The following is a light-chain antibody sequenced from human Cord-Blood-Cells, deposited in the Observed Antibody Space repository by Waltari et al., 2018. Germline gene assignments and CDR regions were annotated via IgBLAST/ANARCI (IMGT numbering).Light chain of an antibody. J-gene: IGLJ1*01. Sequence: QPALTQPPSPSGSPGQSATLSSPGTSSDVGGYHSVCWYQPHPGKAPKLMLYEVSKRPSGVPDRFSGSKSGNTASLTVSGLQAEDEADYYCSSYAGSNDYVFGTGTKVTVL. CDR1: SSDVGGYHS. V-gene: IGLV2-8*01. CDR3: SSYAGSNDYV. CDR2: EVS.